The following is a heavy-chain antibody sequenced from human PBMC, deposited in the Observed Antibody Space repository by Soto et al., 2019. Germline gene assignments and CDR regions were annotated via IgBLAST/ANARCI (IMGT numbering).Heavy chain of an antibody. Sequence: QVQLQQWGAGLLKPSETLSLTCAVYGGSFSGYYWSWIRQPPGKGLEWIGEINHSGSTNYNPSLKSRVTISVDTSKNPFSLKLSSVTAADTAVYYCARVYCSSTSCYPPSLIYYWCQGTLVTVSS. CDR2: INHSGST. D-gene: IGHD2-2*01. J-gene: IGHJ4*02. V-gene: IGHV4-34*01. CDR3: ARVYCSSTSCYPPSLIYY. CDR1: GGSFSGYY.